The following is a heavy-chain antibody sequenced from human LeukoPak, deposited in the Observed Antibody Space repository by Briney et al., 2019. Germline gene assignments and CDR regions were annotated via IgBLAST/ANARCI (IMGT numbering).Heavy chain of an antibody. V-gene: IGHV1-18*01. CDR3: ARDRQEQWLAHYYYYYGMDV. J-gene: IGHJ6*02. CDR1: GYTFNSYG. D-gene: IGHD6-19*01. Sequence: ASVKVSFKASGYTFNSYGISWVRQARGQGLECMGWISAYNGNTNYAQKLQGRVTMTTDTSTSTAYMELRSLRSDDTAVYYCARDRQEQWLAHYYYYYGMDVWGQGTTVTVSS. CDR2: ISAYNGNT.